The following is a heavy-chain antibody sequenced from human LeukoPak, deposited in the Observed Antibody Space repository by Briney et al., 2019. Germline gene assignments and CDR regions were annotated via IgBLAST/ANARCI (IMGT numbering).Heavy chain of an antibody. CDR1: GYTFTGYY. Sequence: VASVKVSCKASGYTFTGYYMHWVRQAPGQGLEWMGWINPNSGGTNYAQKFQGRVTMTRDTSISTAYMELSRLRSDDTAVYYCARQQQQLVLGNWFDPWGQGTLVTVSS. CDR2: INPNSGGT. CDR3: ARQQQQLVLGNWFDP. J-gene: IGHJ5*02. V-gene: IGHV1-2*02. D-gene: IGHD6-13*01.